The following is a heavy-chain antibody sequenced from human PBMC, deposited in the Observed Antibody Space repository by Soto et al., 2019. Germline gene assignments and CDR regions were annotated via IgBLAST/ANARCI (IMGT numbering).Heavy chain of an antibody. V-gene: IGHV4-59*11. CDR2: IYYSGST. J-gene: IGHJ4*02. CDR1: GVSITGHY. D-gene: IGHD5-18*01. CDR3: ARDRVDTAMAIFDY. Sequence: PSETLSLTSTFNGVSITGHYRSWNTQPPGKGLEWIGYIYYSGSTNYNPSLKSRVTISVDTSKNQFSLKLSSVTAADTAVYYCARDRVDTAMAIFDYWGQGTLVTVS.